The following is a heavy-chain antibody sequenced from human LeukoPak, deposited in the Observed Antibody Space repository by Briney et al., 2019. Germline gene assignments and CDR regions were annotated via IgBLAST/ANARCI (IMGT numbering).Heavy chain of an antibody. Sequence: PGGSLRLSCAASGFTFNSYAMSWVRQAPGKGLEWVSAISGSGSSTYYADSVKGRFTISRDNSKNTLYLQMNSLRAEDTAVYYCAKDFSGYDTCDYWGQGTLVTVSS. CDR2: ISGSGSST. V-gene: IGHV3-23*01. CDR3: AKDFSGYDTCDY. D-gene: IGHD5-12*01. J-gene: IGHJ4*02. CDR1: GFTFNSYA.